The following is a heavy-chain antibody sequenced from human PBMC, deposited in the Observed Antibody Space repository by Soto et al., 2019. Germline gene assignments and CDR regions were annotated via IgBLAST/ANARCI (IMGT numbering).Heavy chain of an antibody. Sequence: GGPLRLSCAASGFTFSSYAMSWVRQAPGKGLEWVXAXSXXXGXKXXXDXXXXGVTISRDNSKNTLYLQMKSLRAEDTAVYYCAKDLEYSSSSGLDYWGQGTLVTVSS. J-gene: IGHJ4*02. D-gene: IGHD6-6*01. CDR3: AKDLEYSSSSGLDY. CDR2: XSXXXGXK. CDR1: GFTFSSYA. V-gene: IGHV3-23*01.